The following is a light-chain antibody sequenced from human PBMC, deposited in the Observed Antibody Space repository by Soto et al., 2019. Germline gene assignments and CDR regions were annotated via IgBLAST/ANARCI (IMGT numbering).Light chain of an antibody. CDR1: QSVSYK. Sequence: EITLTQSPGTLSLSPGERATLSCRASQSVSYKLDWYQQKPGQAPRLLFSEASLEASGIPARFSASGSGTDFTLTITSLEPEDFAFYYCHQRGNWPWTFGQGTKVEI. CDR2: EAS. J-gene: IGKJ1*01. CDR3: HQRGNWPWT. V-gene: IGKV3-11*01.